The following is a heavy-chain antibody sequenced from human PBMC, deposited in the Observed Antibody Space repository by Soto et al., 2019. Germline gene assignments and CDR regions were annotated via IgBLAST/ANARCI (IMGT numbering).Heavy chain of an antibody. CDR2: ISARDDSS. J-gene: IGHJ4*02. CDR3: VKVAWLDY. Sequence: GGSLRLSCAASGFTFSTFDMSWVRQPPVKGLEWVSVISARDDSSNYADSVKGGFAISKDKSSNTQYLQMNNLRAEDTAVYYSVKVAWLDYGGRGTLASVSS. CDR1: GFTFSTFD. V-gene: IGHV3-23*01. D-gene: IGHD6-19*01.